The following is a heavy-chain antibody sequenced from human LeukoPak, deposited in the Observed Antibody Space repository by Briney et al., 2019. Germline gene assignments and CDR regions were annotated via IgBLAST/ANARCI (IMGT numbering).Heavy chain of an antibody. CDR1: GGSFSGYY. V-gene: IGHV4-34*01. D-gene: IGHD3-10*01. J-gene: IGHJ5*02. Sequence: PSETLSLTCAVYGGSFSGYYWSWIRQPPGKGLEWIGEINHSGSTNYNPSLKSRVTISVDTSKNQFSLKLSSVTAADTAVYYCARGFPNMVRGVILSNWFDPWGQGTLVTVSS. CDR2: INHSGST. CDR3: ARGFPNMVRGVILSNWFDP.